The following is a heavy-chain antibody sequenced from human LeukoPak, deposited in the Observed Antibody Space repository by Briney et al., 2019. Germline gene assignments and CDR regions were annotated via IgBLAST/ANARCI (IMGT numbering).Heavy chain of an antibody. CDR3: GTMVRGLDAFDI. D-gene: IGHD3-10*01. CDR2: IYYSGST. J-gene: IGHJ3*02. Sequence: SETLSLTCTVSGGSISSYHWSWIRQPPGKGLEWIGYIYYSGSTNYNPSLKSRVTISVDTSKNQFSLKLSSVTAADTAVYYCGTMVRGLDAFDIWGQGTMVTVSS. CDR1: GGSISSYH. V-gene: IGHV4-59*01.